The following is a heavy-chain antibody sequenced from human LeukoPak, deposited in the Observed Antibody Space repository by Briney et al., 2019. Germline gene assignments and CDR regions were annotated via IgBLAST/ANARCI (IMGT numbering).Heavy chain of an antibody. D-gene: IGHD2-2*03. CDR2: ISGSDGRT. V-gene: IGHV3-23*01. CDR1: GFTSSSYA. Sequence: GGSLRLSCAASGFTSSSYAMSWVRQAPGKGLEWVSAISGSDGRTYYTDSVKGRFTISRDNSKNTLYLQMNSLKAEDTAVYYCAKDPGYCSSTSCHGYADGFDVWGQGTMVTVSS. CDR3: AKDPGYCSSTSCHGYADGFDV. J-gene: IGHJ3*01.